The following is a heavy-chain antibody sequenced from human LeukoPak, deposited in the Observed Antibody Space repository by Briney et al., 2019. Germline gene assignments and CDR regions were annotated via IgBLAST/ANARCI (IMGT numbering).Heavy chain of an antibody. D-gene: IGHD6-19*01. CDR1: GGSISSYY. J-gene: IGHJ4*02. CDR3: ARTGAVAGFLFDY. V-gene: IGHV4-59*01. CDR2: IYYSGST. Sequence: KSSETLSLTCTVSGGSISSYYWSWIRQPPGKGLEWIGYIYYSGSTNYNPSLKSRVTISVDTSKNQFSLKLSSVTAADTAVYYCARTGAVAGFLFDYWGQGTLVTVSS.